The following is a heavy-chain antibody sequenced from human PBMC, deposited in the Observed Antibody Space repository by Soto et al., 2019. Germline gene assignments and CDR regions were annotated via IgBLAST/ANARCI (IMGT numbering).Heavy chain of an antibody. CDR2: INHSGNT. CDR3: ARDVYDYIWGSHSGAFDI. Sequence: GLEWIGEINHSGNTNCNPSLNSRVTISLDTSKNQFSLKLSSVTAADTAVYYCARDVYDYIWGSHSGAFDIWGQGTMVTVSS. V-gene: IGHV4-34*01. J-gene: IGHJ3*02. D-gene: IGHD3-16*01.